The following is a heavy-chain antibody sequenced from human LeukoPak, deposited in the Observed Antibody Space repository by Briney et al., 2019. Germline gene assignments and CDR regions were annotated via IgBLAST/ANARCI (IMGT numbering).Heavy chain of an antibody. D-gene: IGHD3-10*01. Sequence: PGGSLRLSCAASGFTVSSNYLSWFRQAPGKGLECVSVIYSGGNTYYADSVKGRFTISRDNSKNTLFLQMNSLRAEDSAVYYCARDRGQLGNMGMDVWGQGTTVTVSS. CDR3: ARDRGQLGNMGMDV. V-gene: IGHV3-53*01. J-gene: IGHJ6*02. CDR2: IYSGGNT. CDR1: GFTVSSNY.